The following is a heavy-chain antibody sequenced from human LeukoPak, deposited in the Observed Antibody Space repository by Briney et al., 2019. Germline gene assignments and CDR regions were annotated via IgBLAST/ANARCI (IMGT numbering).Heavy chain of an antibody. CDR3: ASPEYYYDSSGYLGY. D-gene: IGHD3-22*01. J-gene: IGHJ4*02. V-gene: IGHV3-74*01. CDR2: INSDGSST. Sequence: GGSLRLPCAASGFTFSSYWMHWVRQAPGKGLVWVSRINSDGSSTSYADSVKGRFTISRDNAKNTLYLQMNSLRAEDTAVYYCASPEYYYDSSGYLGYWGQGTLVTVSS. CDR1: GFTFSSYW.